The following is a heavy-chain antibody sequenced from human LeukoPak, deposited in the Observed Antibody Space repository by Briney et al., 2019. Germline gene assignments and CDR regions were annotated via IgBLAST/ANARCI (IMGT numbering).Heavy chain of an antibody. CDR1: GLTFSSSE. J-gene: IGHJ4*02. V-gene: IGHV3-48*03. Sequence: GGSLRLSCAASGLTFSSSEMNWVRQAPGKGLEWVSYISSSGSTTYYADPVKGRFTIFRDNAKNSLYLQMNSLRAEDTAVYYCAKVSAWAMVGATYFDYWGQGTLVTVSS. CDR3: AKVSAWAMVGATYFDY. D-gene: IGHD1-26*01. CDR2: ISSSGSTT.